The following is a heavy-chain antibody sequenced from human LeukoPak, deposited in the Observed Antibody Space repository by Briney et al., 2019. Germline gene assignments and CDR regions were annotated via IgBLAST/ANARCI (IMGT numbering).Heavy chain of an antibody. V-gene: IGHV4-61*02. CDR3: ARGEKVAAAGTWAVYFDY. CDR1: GGSISSGSYY. J-gene: IGHJ4*02. D-gene: IGHD6-13*01. Sequence: SQTLSLTCTVSGGSISSGSYYWSWIRQPAGKGLEWIGRIYTSGSTNYNPSLKNRVTISVDTSKNQFSLKLSSVTAADTAVYYCARGEKVAAAGTWAVYFDYWGQGTLVTVSS. CDR2: IYTSGST.